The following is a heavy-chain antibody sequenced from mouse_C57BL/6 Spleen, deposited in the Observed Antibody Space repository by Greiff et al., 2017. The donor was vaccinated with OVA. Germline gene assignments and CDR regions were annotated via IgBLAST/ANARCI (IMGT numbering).Heavy chain of an antibody. CDR3: TRVDYGSSGDYAMDY. D-gene: IGHD1-1*01. CDR2: ISSGGDYI. CDR1: GFTFSSYA. V-gene: IGHV5-9-1*02. J-gene: IGHJ4*01. Sequence: EVQVVESGEGLVKPGGSLKLSCAASGFTFSSYAMSWVRQTPEKRLEWVAYISSGGDYIYYADTVKGRFTISRDNARNTLYLQMSSLKSEDTAMYYCTRVDYGSSGDYAMDYWGQGTSVTVSS.